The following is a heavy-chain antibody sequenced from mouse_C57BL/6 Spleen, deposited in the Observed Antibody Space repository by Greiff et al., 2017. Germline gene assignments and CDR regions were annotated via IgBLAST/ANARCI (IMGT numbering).Heavy chain of an antibody. CDR1: GYTFTSYW. D-gene: IGHD1-1*01. J-gene: IGHJ1*03. CDR3: ATNHGSSLWYFDV. V-gene: IGHV1-74*01. CDR2: IHPSDSDT. Sequence: VQLQQPGAELVKPGASVKVSCKASGYTFTSYWMHWVKQRPGQGLEWIGRIHPSDSDTNYNQKFKGKATLTVDKSSSTAYMQLSSLTSEDSAVYYCATNHGSSLWYFDVWGTGTTVTVSS.